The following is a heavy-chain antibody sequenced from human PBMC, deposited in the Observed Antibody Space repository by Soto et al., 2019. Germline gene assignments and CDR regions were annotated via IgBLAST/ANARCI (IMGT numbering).Heavy chain of an antibody. V-gene: IGHV4-34*01. CDR2: INHSGST. CDR1: RRSCSGYY. Sequence: SETLSLTCALYRRSCSGYYWSLIRQPPGKGLQRIGEINHSGSTNYNPSLKSRVTISVDTSKNHSSLKLRSVPAADTAVYYCARRSYYDSSGYLDLSHDAFDIWGQGTMVTVSS. CDR3: ARRSYYDSSGYLDLSHDAFDI. D-gene: IGHD3-22*01. J-gene: IGHJ3*02.